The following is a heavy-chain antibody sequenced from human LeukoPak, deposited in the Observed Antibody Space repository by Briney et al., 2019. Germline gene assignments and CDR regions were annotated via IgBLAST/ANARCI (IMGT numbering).Heavy chain of an antibody. CDR1: GFTFSTFG. CDR3: AKDGGRGVLDY. D-gene: IGHD3-10*01. Sequence: GGSLRLSCAASGFTFSTFGMHWVRQAPGKGLEWVTFIRYDGSDKYYTDSVKGRFTISRDNSRNILFLQMNSLRTEDTAAYYCAKDGGRGVLDYWGQGTLVTVSS. J-gene: IGHJ4*02. CDR2: IRYDGSDK. V-gene: IGHV3-30*02.